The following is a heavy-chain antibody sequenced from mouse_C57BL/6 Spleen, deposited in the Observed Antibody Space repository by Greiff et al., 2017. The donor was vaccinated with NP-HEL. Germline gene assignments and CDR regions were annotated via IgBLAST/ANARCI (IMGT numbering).Heavy chain of an antibody. CDR3: ARGNYEYDGYAMDY. J-gene: IGHJ4*01. D-gene: IGHD2-4*01. CDR2: IDPSDSYT. Sequence: QVQLQQPGAELVMPGASVKLSCKASGYTFTSYWMHWVKQRPGQGLEWIGEIDPSDSYTNYNQKFKGKSTLTVDKSSSTAYMQLSSLTSEDSAVYYCARGNYEYDGYAMDYWGQGTSVTVSS. CDR1: GYTFTSYW. V-gene: IGHV1-69*01.